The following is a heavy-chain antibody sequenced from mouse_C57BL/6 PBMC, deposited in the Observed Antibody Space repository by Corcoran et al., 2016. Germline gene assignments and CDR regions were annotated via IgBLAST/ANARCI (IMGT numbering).Heavy chain of an antibody. J-gene: IGHJ4*01. CDR1: GYTFTDYY. D-gene: IGHD3-1*01. CDR2: INPNNGGT. CDR3: AAPYGSGPGDYAMDY. V-gene: IGHV1-26*01. Sequence: EVQLQQSGPELVKPGASVKISCKASGYTFTDYYMNWVKQSHGKSLEWIGDINPNNGGTSYNQKFKGKATLTVDKSSSTADMELRSLTSEDSAVYYCAAPYGSGPGDYAMDYWGQGTSVTVSS.